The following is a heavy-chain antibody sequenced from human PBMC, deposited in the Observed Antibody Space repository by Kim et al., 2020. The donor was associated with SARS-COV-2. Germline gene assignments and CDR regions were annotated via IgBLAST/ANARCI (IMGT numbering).Heavy chain of an antibody. V-gene: IGHV4-31*03. CDR1: GGSINSGAYF. Sequence: SETLSLTCTVSGGSINSGAYFWSWVRRHPGQGLEWIGYMFYSENTYYNPSLKSRVIISIDMSENQFSLELSSVTAADTAVYYCARAPTVTAHGGPYLDYWGPGTLVTVSS. D-gene: IGHD4-17*01. CDR3: ARAPTVTAHGGPYLDY. J-gene: IGHJ4*02. CDR2: MFYSENT.